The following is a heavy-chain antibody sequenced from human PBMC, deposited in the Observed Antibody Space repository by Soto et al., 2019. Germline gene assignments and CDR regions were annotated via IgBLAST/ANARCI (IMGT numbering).Heavy chain of an antibody. CDR3: ATGYCSGGSCYSVRYYLDY. CDR2: FDPEDGET. V-gene: IGHV1-24*01. Sequence: VSVKVSYKVSGYTLTELSMHWVRQAPGKGLEWMGGFDPEDGETIYAQKFQGRVTMTEDTSTDTAYMELSSLRSEDTAVYYCATGYCSGGSCYSVRYYLDYWGQGTLVTVSS. CDR1: GYTLTELS. D-gene: IGHD2-15*01. J-gene: IGHJ4*02.